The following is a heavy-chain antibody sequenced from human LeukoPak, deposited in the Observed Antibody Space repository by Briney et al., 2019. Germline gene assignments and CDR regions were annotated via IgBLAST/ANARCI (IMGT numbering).Heavy chain of an antibody. CDR2: IRYDGSKK. J-gene: IGHJ4*02. D-gene: IGHD6-19*01. V-gene: IGHV3-30*02. CDR3: AKVGSGWYGIDY. Sequence: GGSLRLSCAASGFTFSGSGMHWVRQVPGKGLAWVSFIRYDGSKKYYADSVKGRFTISRDNSKNTLDLQMNSLRPEDTAVYYCAKVGSGWYGIDYWGQGTLVTVSS. CDR1: GFTFSGSG.